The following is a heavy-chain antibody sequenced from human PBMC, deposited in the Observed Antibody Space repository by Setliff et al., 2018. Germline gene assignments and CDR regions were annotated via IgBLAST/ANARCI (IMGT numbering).Heavy chain of an antibody. J-gene: IGHJ6*03. V-gene: IGHV4-61*09. CDR3: ARMSGFLYIDV. CDR2: IYTSWST. D-gene: IGHD3-3*01. Sequence: SETLSLTCTVSGGSISNTYYYWSWIRQPAGQGLEWIGQIYTSWSTNYNTSLNSRVTISVDTSKNQFSLKLSSVTAADTAVYYCARMSGFLYIDVWGKGTTVTVSS. CDR1: GGSISNTYYY.